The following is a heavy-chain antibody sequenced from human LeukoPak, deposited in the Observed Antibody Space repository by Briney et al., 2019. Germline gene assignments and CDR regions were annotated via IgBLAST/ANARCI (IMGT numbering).Heavy chain of an antibody. CDR1: GYTFTGYY. Sequence: AASVKVSCKASGYTFTGYYMHWVRQAPGQGLEWMGWINPNSGGTNYAQKFQGRVTMTRDTSISTAYMELSRLRSDDTAVYYCARDVVVVVATDAFDIWGQGTMVTVSS. D-gene: IGHD2-15*01. V-gene: IGHV1-2*02. CDR2: INPNSGGT. CDR3: ARDVVVVVATDAFDI. J-gene: IGHJ3*02.